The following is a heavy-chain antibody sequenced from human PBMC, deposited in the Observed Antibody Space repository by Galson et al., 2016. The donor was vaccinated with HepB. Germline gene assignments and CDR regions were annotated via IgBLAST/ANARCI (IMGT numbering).Heavy chain of an antibody. CDR2: ITPILGTT. CDR3: ARQDDYSYPYYCDN. CDR1: GGTFSNYV. J-gene: IGHJ4*02. D-gene: IGHD5-24*01. V-gene: IGHV1-69*10. Sequence: SVKVSCKASGGTFSNYVIGWVRQAPGQGLEWVGGITPILGTTNYAQKFQGRVTINADKSTSTAYMELSSLRSDDTAVYYCARQDDYSYPYYCDNWGQGTLVTVSS.